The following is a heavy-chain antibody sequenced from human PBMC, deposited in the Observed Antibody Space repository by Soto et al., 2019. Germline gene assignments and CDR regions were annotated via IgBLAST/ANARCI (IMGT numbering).Heavy chain of an antibody. CDR2: LSHSGST. J-gene: IGHJ4*02. CDR1: GFSISSGFY. D-gene: IGHD6-19*01. CDR3: ARDSSGWFSYFDY. Sequence: PSETLSLTCAVSGFSISSGFYWGWIRQPPGKGLEWVGSLSHSGSTYYNPSLASRVIISLDMSKNQFSLSLTSLTAADTAVYYCARDSSGWFSYFDYWGQGTLVTVSS. V-gene: IGHV4-38-2*02.